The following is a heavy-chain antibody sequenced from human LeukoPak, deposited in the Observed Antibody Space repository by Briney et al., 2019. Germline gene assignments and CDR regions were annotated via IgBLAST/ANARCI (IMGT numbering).Heavy chain of an antibody. V-gene: IGHV4-39*07. D-gene: IGHD2-15*01. CDR3: ARGYCSGGSCYSYYYYNYMDV. CDR2: ISYSGST. CDR1: GGPISSSSYY. Sequence: SETLSLTCTVSGGPISSSSYYWGWIRQPPVNGLEWIGSISYSGSTYDNPSLKSRVTISVDTSKNQFSLKLSSVTAADTAVYYCARGYCSGGSCYSYYYYNYMDVWGKGTTVTVSS. J-gene: IGHJ6*03.